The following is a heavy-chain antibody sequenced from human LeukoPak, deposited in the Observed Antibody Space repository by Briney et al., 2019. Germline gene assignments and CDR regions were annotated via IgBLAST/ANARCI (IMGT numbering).Heavy chain of an antibody. CDR3: VRGVGVSRFNYFDP. CDR1: GFTFSSFG. CDR2: IWYDASNK. J-gene: IGHJ5*02. D-gene: IGHD6-13*01. Sequence: HGGSLRLSCAASGFTFSSFGMHWVRQASGKGLEWVAVIWYDASNKYYADSVKGRFTISRDNSKNTLFLQMNSLRDDDTAVYYCVRGVGVSRFNYFDPWGQGTLVIVSS. V-gene: IGHV3-33*01.